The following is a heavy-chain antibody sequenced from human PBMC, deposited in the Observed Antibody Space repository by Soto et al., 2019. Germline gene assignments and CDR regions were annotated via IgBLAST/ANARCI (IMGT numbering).Heavy chain of an antibody. CDR3: AAQSGESSGSYSV. CDR1: GYTFTTHA. Sequence: GASVKVSCKASGYTFTTHAMHWARQAPGQSLEWMGWINVGSGNTNYAQKFQERVTITRDMSTSTAYMELSSLRSEDTAVYYCAAQSGESSGSYSVWGQGTLVTVSS. D-gene: IGHD1-26*01. J-gene: IGHJ4*02. V-gene: IGHV1-58*02. CDR2: INVGSGNT.